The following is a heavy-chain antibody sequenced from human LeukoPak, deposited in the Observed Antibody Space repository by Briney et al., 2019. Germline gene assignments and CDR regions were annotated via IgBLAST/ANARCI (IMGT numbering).Heavy chain of an antibody. CDR2: IYYSGST. D-gene: IGHD1-26*01. J-gene: IGHJ3*02. V-gene: IGHV4-31*03. CDR3: ARDGGGATNAFDI. Sequence: SETLSLTCTVSGGSISSGGYYWSWIRQHPGKGLEWIGYIYYSGSTYYNPSLKSRVTISVDTSKNQFSLKLSSVTAADTAVYYCARDGGGATNAFDIWGQGTMVTVSS. CDR1: GGSISSGGYY.